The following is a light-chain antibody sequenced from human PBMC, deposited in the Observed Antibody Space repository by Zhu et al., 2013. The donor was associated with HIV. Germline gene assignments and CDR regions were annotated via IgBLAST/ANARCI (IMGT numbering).Light chain of an antibody. CDR1: SLRSYY. J-gene: IGLJ1*01. V-gene: IGLV3-19*01. Sequence: SSELTQDPAVSVALGQTVRITCQGDSLRSYYASWYQQKPGQAPVLVVSDNSDRPSGVSNRFSGSKSGNTASLTISGLQAEDEADYYCSSYTSSSTYVFGTGTKVTVL. CDR2: DNS. CDR3: SSYTSSSTYV.